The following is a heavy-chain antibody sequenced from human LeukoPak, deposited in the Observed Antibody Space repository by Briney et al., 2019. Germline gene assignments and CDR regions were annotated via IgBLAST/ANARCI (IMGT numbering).Heavy chain of an antibody. J-gene: IGHJ4*02. CDR3: ARGDYDFWSGLIDY. CDR1: GFTFSSYA. Sequence: GGSLRLSCAASGFTFSSYAMHWVRQAPGKGLEWVAVISYDGSNKYYADSVKGRFTISRDNSKNTPYLQMNSLRAEDTAVYYCARGDYDFWSGLIDYWGQGTLVTVSS. CDR2: ISYDGSNK. D-gene: IGHD3-3*01. V-gene: IGHV3-30-3*01.